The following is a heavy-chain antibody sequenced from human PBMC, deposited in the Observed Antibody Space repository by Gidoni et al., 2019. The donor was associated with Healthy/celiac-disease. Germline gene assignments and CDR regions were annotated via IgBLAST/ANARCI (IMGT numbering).Heavy chain of an antibody. V-gene: IGHV4-31*03. CDR1: GGSISSGAHF. Sequence: QVQLQESGPGLVKPSQTLSLTCTVAGGSISSGAHFWSWIRQHPGGGLEWIGHIYYSGSTYYNPSLKSRVTMSVDRSKNQFSLKLSSVTAADSAVYYCARVDGGGYYQVDCWGQGTLVTVSS. CDR2: IYYSGST. CDR3: ARVDGGGYYQVDC. J-gene: IGHJ4*02. D-gene: IGHD3-22*01.